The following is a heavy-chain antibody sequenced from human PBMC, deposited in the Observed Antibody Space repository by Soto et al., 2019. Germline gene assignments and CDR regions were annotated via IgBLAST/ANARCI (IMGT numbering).Heavy chain of an antibody. CDR2: ISGISDST. CDR3: AKDARYDRIGYNAFDV. CDR1: GFTVSSNA. D-gene: IGHD3-22*01. Sequence: EVQLVESGGGLVQPGGSLRLSCVASGFTVSSNAMNWVRQAPGKGLEWVSGISGISDSTYYADSVKGRLSISRDESKNTLYLQLNSVRVEDTAVYYCAKDARYDRIGYNAFDVWGQGTMVTVSS. J-gene: IGHJ3*01. V-gene: IGHV3-23*04.